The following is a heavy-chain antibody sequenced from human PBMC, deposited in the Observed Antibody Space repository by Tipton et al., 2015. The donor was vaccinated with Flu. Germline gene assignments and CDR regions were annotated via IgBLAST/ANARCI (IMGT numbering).Heavy chain of an antibody. CDR1: GGSISSYY. V-gene: IGHV4-59*01. CDR3: ARADVSSGYGRH. J-gene: IGHJ4*02. D-gene: IGHD3-22*01. CDR2: IYYSGST. Sequence: LRLSCTVSGGSISSYYWSWIRQPPGKGLEWIGYIYYSGSTNYNPSLKSRVTISVDTSKNQFSLKLSSVTAADTAVYYCARADVSSGYGRHWGQGTLVTVSS.